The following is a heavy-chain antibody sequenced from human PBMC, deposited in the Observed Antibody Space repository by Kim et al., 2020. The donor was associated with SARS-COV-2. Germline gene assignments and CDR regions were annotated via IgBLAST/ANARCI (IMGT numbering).Heavy chain of an antibody. D-gene: IGHD2-2*01. J-gene: IGHJ6*02. CDR2: FDPEDGET. Sequence: ASVKVSCKVSGYTLTELFMHWVRQAPGKGLEWMGGFDPEDGETIYAKKFQGRVTMTEDTSTDTAYMELSSLRSEDTAVYYCATPHRGRSTTDYYYYGMDVWGQGTTVTVSS. V-gene: IGHV1-24*01. CDR3: ATPHRGRSTTDYYYYGMDV. CDR1: GYTLTELF.